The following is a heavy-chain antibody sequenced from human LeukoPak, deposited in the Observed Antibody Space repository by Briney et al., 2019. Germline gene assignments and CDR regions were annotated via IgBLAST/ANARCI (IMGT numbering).Heavy chain of an antibody. D-gene: IGHD1-1*01. J-gene: IGHJ3*02. Sequence: ASVKVSCKASGYTFTGHYMHWVRQAPGQGLGWMGWINSDSGGTKYAQKFQGSVIMTRVTSISTAYMELSRLKSDDTAVYYCARGRVHSWSDAFDIWGKGTTVTVSS. CDR2: INSDSGGT. CDR1: GYTFTGHY. V-gene: IGHV1-2*02. CDR3: ARGRVHSWSDAFDI.